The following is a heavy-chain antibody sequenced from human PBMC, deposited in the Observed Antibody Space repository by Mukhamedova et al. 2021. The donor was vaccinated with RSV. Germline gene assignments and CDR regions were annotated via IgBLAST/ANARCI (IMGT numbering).Heavy chain of an antibody. CDR2: ISGSGGST. V-gene: IGHV3-23*01. D-gene: IGHD2-2*01. J-gene: IGHJ6*02. Sequence: GLEWVSAISGSGGSTYYADSVKDRFTISRDNSKNTLYLQMNSLRAEDTAVYYCAHLVDSYYYYGMDVWGQGTTVTVSS. CDR3: AHLVDSYYYYGMDV.